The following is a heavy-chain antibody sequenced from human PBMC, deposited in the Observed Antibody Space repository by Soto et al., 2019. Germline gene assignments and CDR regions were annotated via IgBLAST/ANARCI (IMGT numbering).Heavy chain of an antibody. CDR2: TTNDCSYD. J-gene: IGHJ3*02. Sequence: QLHLVESGGGVVQPGTSLRLSCTASGFVFSNYGMHWVRQAPGKGLEWVAVTTNDCSYDYHTDSVKGRFTISRHNSKNTLYVQMNSPRVEDTAVYYCVREAELPYNGLDIWGQGTMVIVSS. CDR1: GFVFSNYG. CDR3: VREAELPYNGLDI. V-gene: IGHV3-33*01. D-gene: IGHD3-10*01.